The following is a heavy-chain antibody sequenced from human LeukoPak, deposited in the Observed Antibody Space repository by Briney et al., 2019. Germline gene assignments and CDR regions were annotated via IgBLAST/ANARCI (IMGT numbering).Heavy chain of an antibody. V-gene: IGHV1-2*02. D-gene: IGHD1-7*01. J-gene: IGHJ5*02. CDR3: AREGYNWNYVWFDP. Sequence: ASVKVSCKASGCTFTGYYMHWVRQAPGQGLEWMGWINPNSGGTNYAQKFQGRVTMTRDTSISTAYMELSRLRSDDTAVYYCAREGYNWNYVWFDPWGQGTLVTVSS. CDR2: INPNSGGT. CDR1: GCTFTGYY.